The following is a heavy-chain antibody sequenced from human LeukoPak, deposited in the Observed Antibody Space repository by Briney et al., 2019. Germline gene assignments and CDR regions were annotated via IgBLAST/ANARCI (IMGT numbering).Heavy chain of an antibody. Sequence: ASVKVSCKASGYTFTSYYMHWVRQAPAPGLEWMGIVHPSSGSTNYPQKFQGRVTMTRDTSTTTVYMVLSSLRSDDTAVYYCARGGDSGYDPFDYWGQGTLVTVSS. CDR3: ARGGDSGYDPFDY. J-gene: IGHJ4*02. CDR1: GYTFTSYY. V-gene: IGHV1-46*01. CDR2: VHPSSGST. D-gene: IGHD5-12*01.